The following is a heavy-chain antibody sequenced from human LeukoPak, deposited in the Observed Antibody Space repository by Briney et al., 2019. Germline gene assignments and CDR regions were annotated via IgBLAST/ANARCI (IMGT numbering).Heavy chain of an antibody. CDR3: AKDTTYLLRSQYYFDY. Sequence: GGSLRLSCAASGLTFSNAWMSWVRQAPGKGLEWVSAISGSGGSTYYADSVKGRFTISRDNSKNTLYLQMNSLRAEDTAVYYCAKDTTYLLRSQYYFDYWGQGTLVTVSS. J-gene: IGHJ4*02. V-gene: IGHV3-23*01. CDR1: GLTFSNAW. D-gene: IGHD1-26*01. CDR2: ISGSGGST.